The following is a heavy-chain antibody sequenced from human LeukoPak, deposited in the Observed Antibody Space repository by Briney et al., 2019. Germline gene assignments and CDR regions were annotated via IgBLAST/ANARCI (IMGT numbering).Heavy chain of an antibody. CDR2: IYHSGST. CDR3: ARVAHLLTEPLGELSQPFDY. V-gene: IGHV4-30-2*01. J-gene: IGHJ4*02. Sequence: SETLSLTCAVSGGSISSGGYSWRWIRQPPGKGLEWIGYIYHSGSTYYNPSLKSRVTISVDRSKNQFSLKLSSVTAADTAVYYCARVAHLLTEPLGELSQPFDYWGQGTLVTVSS. D-gene: IGHD3-16*02. CDR1: GGSISSGGYS.